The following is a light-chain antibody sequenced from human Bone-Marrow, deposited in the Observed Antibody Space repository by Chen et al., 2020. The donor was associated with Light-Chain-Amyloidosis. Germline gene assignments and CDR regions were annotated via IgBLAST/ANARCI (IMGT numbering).Light chain of an antibody. J-gene: IGLJ3*02. CDR1: NIGSTI. CDR2: DDS. Sequence: SYVLPQPSSLSVAPGQTATIACGGNNIGSTIVHWYQQTPGQAPLLVVYDDSDRPSGIPERLSGSNSGNTATLTISRVEAGDEADYYCQVWDRSSDRPVFGGGTKLTVL. V-gene: IGLV3-21*02. CDR3: QVWDRSSDRPV.